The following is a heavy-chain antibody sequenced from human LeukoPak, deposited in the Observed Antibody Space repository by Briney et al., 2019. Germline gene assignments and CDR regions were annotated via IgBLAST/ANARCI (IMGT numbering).Heavy chain of an antibody. CDR2: ISGSGAST. Sequence: GGSLRLSCAASGFTFSSYAMSWVRQAPGKGLEWVSAISGSGASTYYADSVKGRFTISRDNSKNTLYLQMNSLRAEDTAVYYCAKHKESWNSCFDYWGQGTLVTVSS. D-gene: IGHD1-7*01. J-gene: IGHJ4*02. V-gene: IGHV3-23*01. CDR3: AKHKESWNSCFDY. CDR1: GFTFSSYA.